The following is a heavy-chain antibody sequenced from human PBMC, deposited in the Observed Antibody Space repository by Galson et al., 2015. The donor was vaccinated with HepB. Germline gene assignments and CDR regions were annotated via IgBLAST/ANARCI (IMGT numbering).Heavy chain of an antibody. CDR3: ARDRKTAMVGGIYYYYYGMDV. D-gene: IGHD5-18*01. V-gene: IGHV3-23*01. CDR1: GFTLSSNA. J-gene: IGHJ6*02. CDR2: ISGSGGST. Sequence: SLRLSCAASGFTLSSNAMSWVRQAPGKGLEWVSEISGSGGSTHYADSLKGRFTISRDNSKNTLYLQIHSLRAEDTAMYYCARDRKTAMVGGIYYYYYGMDVWGQGTTVTVSS.